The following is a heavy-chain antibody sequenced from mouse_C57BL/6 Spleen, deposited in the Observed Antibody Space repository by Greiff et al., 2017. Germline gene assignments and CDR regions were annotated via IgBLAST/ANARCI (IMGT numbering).Heavy chain of an antibody. J-gene: IGHJ4*01. Sequence: EVQLQQSGTVLARPGASVKMSCKTSGYTFTSYWMHWVKQRPGQGLEWIGAIYPGNSDTSYNQKFKGKATLTAVTSASTAYMERSSLTNEDSAVYYCTRWLLRARDYWGQGTSVTVSS. D-gene: IGHD2-3*01. CDR1: GYTFTSYW. CDR3: TRWLLRARDY. V-gene: IGHV1-5*01. CDR2: IYPGNSDT.